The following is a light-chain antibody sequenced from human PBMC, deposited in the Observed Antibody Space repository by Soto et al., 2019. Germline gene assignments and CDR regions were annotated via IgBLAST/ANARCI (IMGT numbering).Light chain of an antibody. V-gene: IGKV1-39*01. J-gene: IGKJ2*01. Sequence: DIQMTQSPSSLSASVGDRVTITCRASQSISSYLNWYQQKPGKAPTLLIYAASSLQSGVPPRFSGSGSGTDFTLTISSLQPEDFATYYCQQSYSTPYTFGQGTKLEIK. CDR1: QSISSY. CDR3: QQSYSTPYT. CDR2: AAS.